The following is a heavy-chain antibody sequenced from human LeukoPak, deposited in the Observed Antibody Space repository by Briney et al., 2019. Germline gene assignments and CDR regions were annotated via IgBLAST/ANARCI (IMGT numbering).Heavy chain of an antibody. V-gene: IGHV4-4*09. CDR2: IYTSGST. CDR1: GGSTSSYY. D-gene: IGHD6-6*01. J-gene: IGHJ4*02. CDR3: ARLAKYSSSVGLDY. Sequence: PSETLSLTCTVSGGSTSSYYWSWIRQPPGKGLEWIGYIYTSGSTNYNPSLKSRVTISVDTSKNQFSLKLSSVTAADTAVYYCARLAKYSSSVGLDYWGQGTLVTVSS.